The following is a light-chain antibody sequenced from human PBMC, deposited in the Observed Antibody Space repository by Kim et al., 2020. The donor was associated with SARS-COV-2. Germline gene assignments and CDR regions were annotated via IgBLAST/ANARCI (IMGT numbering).Light chain of an antibody. Sequence: WAPGEGATLTCRASQSVSGYLAWYQQKPGQAPRLLIYDASKRATGIPARFSGSGSGTDFTLTISSLEPEDFAVYYCQQNSNWPETFGQGTKVDIK. J-gene: IGKJ1*01. CDR2: DAS. V-gene: IGKV3-11*01. CDR3: QQNSNWPET. CDR1: QSVSGY.